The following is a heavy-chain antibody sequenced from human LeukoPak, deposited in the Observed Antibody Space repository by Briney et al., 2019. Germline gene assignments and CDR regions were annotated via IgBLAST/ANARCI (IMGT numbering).Heavy chain of an antibody. V-gene: IGHV3-53*01. CDR3: AREFGSGTFD. D-gene: IGHD2-2*01. CDR1: GFIVSNCY. J-gene: IGHJ4*02. CDR2: IYNGGAT. Sequence: AGGSLRLSCAASGFIVSNCYMNWVRQAPGKGLECVSVIYNGGATYYADSVKGRFTISRDNSKNTLYLQMNGLRAEDTAVYFCAREFGSGTFDWGQGTLVTVSS.